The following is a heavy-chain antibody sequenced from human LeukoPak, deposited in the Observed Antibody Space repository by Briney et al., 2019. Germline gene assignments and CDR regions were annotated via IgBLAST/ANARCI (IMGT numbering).Heavy chain of an antibody. CDR3: AKDVIAAALAGPYMDV. Sequence: GGSLRLSCAASGFTFSSYWMSWVRQAPGKGLEWVANIKQDGSEKYYVDSVKGRFTISRDNSKNSLYLQMNSLRTEDTALYYCAKDVIAAALAGPYMDVWGKGTTVTVSS. CDR2: IKQDGSEK. CDR1: GFTFSSYW. J-gene: IGHJ6*03. V-gene: IGHV3-7*03. D-gene: IGHD6-13*01.